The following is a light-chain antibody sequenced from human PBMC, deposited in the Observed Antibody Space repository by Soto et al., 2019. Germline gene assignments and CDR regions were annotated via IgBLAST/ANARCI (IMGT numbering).Light chain of an antibody. Sequence: QSVLTQPASASGSPGQSITLSCTGTGNDVGAYDYVSWYQQHPGKAPKLVIYDVNNRPSGVSSRFSGSKSGNTASLTISGLQAEDEADYYCSSYTSSSIVYVFGTGTKVTVL. CDR3: SSYTSSSIVYV. CDR2: DVN. V-gene: IGLV2-14*03. CDR1: GNDVGAYDY. J-gene: IGLJ1*01.